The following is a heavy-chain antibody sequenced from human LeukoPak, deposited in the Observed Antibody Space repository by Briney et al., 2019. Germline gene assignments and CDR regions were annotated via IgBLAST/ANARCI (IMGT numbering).Heavy chain of an antibody. CDR3: ARGRGSYPKYYFDY. CDR1: GGSISSYY. J-gene: IGHJ4*02. Sequence: SETLSLTCTVSGGSISSYYWSWIRQPPGRGLEWIGYISYSGSTNYNPSLKSRVTISIDTSKNQFSLKLRSVTAADTAVYYCARGRGSYPKYYFDYWGQGTLVTVSS. D-gene: IGHD1-26*01. V-gene: IGHV4-59*08. CDR2: ISYSGST.